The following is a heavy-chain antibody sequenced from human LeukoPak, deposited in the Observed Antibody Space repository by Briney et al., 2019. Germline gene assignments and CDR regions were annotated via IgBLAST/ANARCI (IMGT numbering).Heavy chain of an antibody. V-gene: IGHV3-48*03. Sequence: GGSLRLSCAASGFTFSSYEMNWVRQAPGKGLEGVSYISSSGSTIYYADSVKGRFTISRDNAKNSLYLQMNSLRAEDAAVYYCAELGITMIGGVWGKGTTVTISS. CDR2: ISSSGSTI. J-gene: IGHJ6*04. D-gene: IGHD3-10*02. CDR1: GFTFSSYE. CDR3: AELGITMIGGV.